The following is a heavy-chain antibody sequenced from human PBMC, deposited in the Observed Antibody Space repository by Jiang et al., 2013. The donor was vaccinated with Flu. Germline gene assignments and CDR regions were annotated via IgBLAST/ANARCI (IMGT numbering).Heavy chain of an antibody. J-gene: IGHJ4*02. V-gene: IGHV4-59*01. Sequence: LTCTVSGGSISSYYWSWIRQPPGKGLEWIGYTYYSGSTNYNPSLKSGVTISVDTSKNQFSLKLTSVTAADTAVYYCARDGGYGLDYWGQGTLVTVSS. D-gene: IGHD5-18*01. CDR1: GGSISSYY. CDR3: ARDGGYGLDY. CDR2: TYYSGST.